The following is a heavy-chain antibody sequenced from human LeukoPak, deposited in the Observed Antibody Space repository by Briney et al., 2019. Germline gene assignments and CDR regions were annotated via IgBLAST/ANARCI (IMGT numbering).Heavy chain of an antibody. Sequence: SQTLSLTCTVSGGSISSGSDYWSWIRQPAGKGLEWIGRIYTSGSTNYNPSLKSRVTISVDTSKNQFSLKLSSVTAADTAVYHCARVGSSGWYYYFDYWGQGTLVTVSS. CDR2: IYTSGST. CDR1: GGSISSGSDY. V-gene: IGHV4-61*02. CDR3: ARVGSSGWYYYFDY. J-gene: IGHJ4*02. D-gene: IGHD6-19*01.